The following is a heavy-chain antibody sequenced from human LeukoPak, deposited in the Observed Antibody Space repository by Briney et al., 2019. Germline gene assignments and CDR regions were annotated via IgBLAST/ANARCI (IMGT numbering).Heavy chain of an antibody. CDR2: VNHSGSA. V-gene: IGHV4-34*01. CDR3: ARVKLNALRYFDL. J-gene: IGHJ2*01. Sequence: SETLSLTCAVYGGSFSGYYWSWIRQPPGKRLEWIGEVNHSGSANYNPTFKGRVTISVDTSKNQFSLKLNSVTAADTAVYYCARVKLNALRYFDLWGRGTLVTVSS. CDR1: GGSFSGYY.